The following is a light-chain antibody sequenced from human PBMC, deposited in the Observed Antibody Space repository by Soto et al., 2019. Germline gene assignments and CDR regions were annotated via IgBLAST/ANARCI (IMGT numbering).Light chain of an antibody. Sequence: EIVMTQSPATLSVSPGERATLSCRASQSVSSAYFAWYQQRPGQAPRLLIYGASSGATGIPDRFSGSGSGTDFTLTISRLEPEDFAIYYCQQYGGVPYTFGQGTKVDIK. CDR1: QSVSSAY. CDR2: GAS. J-gene: IGKJ2*01. V-gene: IGKV3-20*01. CDR3: QQYGGVPYT.